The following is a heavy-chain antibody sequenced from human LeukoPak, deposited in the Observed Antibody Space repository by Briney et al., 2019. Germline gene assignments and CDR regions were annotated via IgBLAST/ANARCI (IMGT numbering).Heavy chain of an antibody. CDR3: AKEDFGVIIYPDY. CDR1: GFTFSNYD. V-gene: IGHV3-13*01. D-gene: IGHD3-3*01. Sequence: GGSLRLSCAASGFTFSNYDMHWVRQVAGKGLEWVSAIGTAGDTFYADSVRGRFLISRDNAKNSFYLQMNSLTAGDTAVYFCAKEDFGVIIYPDYWGQGTLVTVSS. J-gene: IGHJ4*02. CDR2: IGTAGDT.